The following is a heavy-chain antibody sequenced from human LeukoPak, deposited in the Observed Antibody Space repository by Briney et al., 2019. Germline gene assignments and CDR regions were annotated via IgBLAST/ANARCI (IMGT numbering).Heavy chain of an antibody. Sequence: GGSLRLSCAASGFTVSNNSMSWVGQAPGKGLEGVCRIKKKTYGGTTDYSAPVKGILTISRDDSKNTLYLQMNSLKTEDTAVYYCSVSVVVSASNGMDVWGQGTTVTVSS. V-gene: IGHV3-15*01. CDR1: GFTVSNNS. D-gene: IGHD2-21*01. CDR2: IKKKTYGGTT. J-gene: IGHJ6*02. CDR3: SVSVVVSASNGMDV.